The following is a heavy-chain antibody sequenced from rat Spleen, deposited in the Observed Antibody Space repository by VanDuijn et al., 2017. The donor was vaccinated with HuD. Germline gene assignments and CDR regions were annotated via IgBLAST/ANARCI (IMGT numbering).Heavy chain of an antibody. CDR3: ARDRDFGNYGYYFDY. D-gene: IGHD1-11*01. V-gene: IGHV2-72*01. Sequence: QVQLKESGPGLMQPSETLSLTCTVSGFSLTSNGVGWVRQLLGEGLVWMGTIWTDGSTDYNSALKSRLSISRDTSKSQVFLKMNSLQTEDTATYYCARDRDFGNYGYYFDYWGQGVMVTVSS. J-gene: IGHJ2*01. CDR1: GFSLTSNG. CDR2: IWTDGST.